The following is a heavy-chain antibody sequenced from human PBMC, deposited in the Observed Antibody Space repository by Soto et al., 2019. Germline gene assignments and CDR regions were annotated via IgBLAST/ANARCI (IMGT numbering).Heavy chain of an antibody. J-gene: IGHJ6*02. CDR3: EREGFDYVLRKGMDV. D-gene: IGHD3-16*01. Sequence: ASVKVSCKASGYSFNRYYMHWMRQAPGQGLEWMGIINPTGGATTYAQKFQGRFTMTGDPSTTTVYMELRSLRPEDTAAYFCEREGFDYVLRKGMDVWGQGTPVTVSS. CDR2: INPTGGAT. CDR1: GYSFNRYY. V-gene: IGHV1-46*02.